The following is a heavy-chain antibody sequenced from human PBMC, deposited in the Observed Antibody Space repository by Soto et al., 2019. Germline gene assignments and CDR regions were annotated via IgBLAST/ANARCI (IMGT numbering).Heavy chain of an antibody. CDR2: INPGDSDT. CDR1: GFSFSKYK. J-gene: IGHJ6*02. V-gene: IGHV5-51*01. D-gene: IGHD4-17*01. Sequence: GESLKISCEGSGFSFSKYKIGWVRQMPGKGLEWMGIINPGDSDTRYSPSFQGQVTISADKSISTAYLQWSTLKASDTATYYCATSYGNSSYYNYGMDVGAQGTTVPVSS. CDR3: ATSYGNSSYYNYGMDV.